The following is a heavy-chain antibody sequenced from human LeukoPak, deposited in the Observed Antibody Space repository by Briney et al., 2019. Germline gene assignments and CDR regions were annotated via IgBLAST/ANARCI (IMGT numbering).Heavy chain of an antibody. J-gene: IGHJ5*02. V-gene: IGHV4-59*01. CDR2: YSSTGDS. CDR3: ARGYHWNYGWFDP. D-gene: IGHD1-7*01. Sequence: SETLSLTCTVSSDSIGNYYWTWIRQSPGKRLEWLGYYSSTGDSEYNPSLKSRVTMSVDMPKNQFSLKLTSVTAADTAVYFCARGYHWNYGWFDPWGQGTLVTVSS. CDR1: SDSIGNYY.